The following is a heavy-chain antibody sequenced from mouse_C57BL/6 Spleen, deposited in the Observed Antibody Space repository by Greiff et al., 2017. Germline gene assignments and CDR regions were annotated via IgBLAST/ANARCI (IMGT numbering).Heavy chain of an antibody. V-gene: IGHV1-55*01. CDR1: GYTFTSYW. CDR2: IYPGSGST. D-gene: IGHD1-1*01. Sequence: QVQLQQPGAELVKPGASVKMSCKASGYTFTSYWITWVKQRPGQGLEWIGDIYPGSGSTNYNEKFKSKATLTVDTSSSTAYMQLSSLTSVDSAVYYCARWKITTGVVSDYWGQGTTLTVSS. CDR3: ARWKITTGVVSDY. J-gene: IGHJ2*01.